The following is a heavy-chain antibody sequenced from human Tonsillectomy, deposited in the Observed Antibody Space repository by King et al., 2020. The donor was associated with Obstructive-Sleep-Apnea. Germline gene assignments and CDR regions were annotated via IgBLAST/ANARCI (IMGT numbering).Heavy chain of an antibody. D-gene: IGHD6-13*01. J-gene: IGHJ6*02. CDR2: MKHDEGEN. V-gene: IGHV3-30*02. Sequence: VQLVESGGGVVQPGGSLRLSCAASGFTFRSYGMNWVRQAPGKGLEWVAFMKHDEGENNYADSGRGRFTISRDNSKNTLFLQMSSLRAEDTAVYYCAKDYSSWYNYYAMDVWGQGTTVIVSS. CDR1: GFTFRSYG. CDR3: AKDYSSWYNYYAMDV.